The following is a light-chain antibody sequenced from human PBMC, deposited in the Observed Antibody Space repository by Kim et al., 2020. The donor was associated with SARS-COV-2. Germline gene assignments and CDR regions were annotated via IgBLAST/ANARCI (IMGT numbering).Light chain of an antibody. CDR2: DVT. Sequence: GQWFNTSCTGTNSDIGGYTYVSWYQQHPGKAPTLIIYDVTKRPSGVSDRFSGSKSGNTASLIISGLQADDEADYYCSSYTSSKTWVFGGGTKLTVL. CDR1: NSDIGGYTY. J-gene: IGLJ3*02. V-gene: IGLV2-14*03. CDR3: SSYTSSKTWV.